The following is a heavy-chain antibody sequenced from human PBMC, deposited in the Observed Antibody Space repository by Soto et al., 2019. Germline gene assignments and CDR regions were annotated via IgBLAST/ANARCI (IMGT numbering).Heavy chain of an antibody. CDR2: INHSGKT. CDR1: GGSFNDYY. V-gene: IGHV4-34*01. D-gene: IGHD3-22*01. J-gene: IGHJ3*02. CDR3: ARQDNRDYSSSYAFDI. Sequence: QLQLHQWGAGLLKPSETMSLTCDVYGGSFNDYYWTWIRQPPGKGLEWIGEINHSGKTNYNPSLNGLSTISVDPPKNQFFLKLNSVTAADTAMYFCARQDNRDYSSSYAFDIWGLGTLVTVSS.